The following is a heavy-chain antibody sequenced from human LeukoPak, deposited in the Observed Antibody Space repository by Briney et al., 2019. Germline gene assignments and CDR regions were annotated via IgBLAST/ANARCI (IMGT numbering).Heavy chain of an antibody. D-gene: IGHD5-12*01. Sequence: GGSLRLSCAASGFTFSSYWMSWVRQAPGKGLEWVANIKQDGSEKYYVDSVKGRLTISRDNAKNSLYLQMNSLRAEDTAVYYCARDLLYSWLNYFDYWGQGTLVTVSS. CDR2: IKQDGSEK. V-gene: IGHV3-7*03. J-gene: IGHJ4*02. CDR1: GFTFSSYW. CDR3: ARDLLYSWLNYFDY.